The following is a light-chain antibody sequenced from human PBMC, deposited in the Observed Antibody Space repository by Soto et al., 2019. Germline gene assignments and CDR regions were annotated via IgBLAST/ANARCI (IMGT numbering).Light chain of an antibody. Sequence: MTQSPATLSVSPGERVTLSCRTSHSVNSHVAWYQQKPGQAPRHLLYGASTRAAGIPVRFSGSGFGTEFTLTISSLQSEDFAVYYCQQYKNWPLFGQGTRLEIK. J-gene: IGKJ5*01. CDR2: GAS. CDR3: QQYKNWPL. V-gene: IGKV3-15*01. CDR1: HSVNSH.